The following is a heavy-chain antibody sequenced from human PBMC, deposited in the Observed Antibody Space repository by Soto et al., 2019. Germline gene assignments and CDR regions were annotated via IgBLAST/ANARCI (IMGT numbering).Heavy chain of an antibody. CDR2: IYSGGST. Sequence: GGSLRLSCAASGFTVSSNYMSWVRQAPGKGLELVSVIYSGGSTYYADSVKGRFTISRDNSKNTLYLQMNSLRAEDTAVYYCARVDGYNYYADYWGQGTLVTVSS. J-gene: IGHJ4*02. D-gene: IGHD5-12*01. CDR1: GFTVSSNY. CDR3: ARVDGYNYYADY. V-gene: IGHV3-53*01.